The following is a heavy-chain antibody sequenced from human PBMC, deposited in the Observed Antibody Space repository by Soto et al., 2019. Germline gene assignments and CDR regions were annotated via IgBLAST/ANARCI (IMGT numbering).Heavy chain of an antibody. Sequence: EVQLVESGGGLVQPGGSLRLSCAASGFTFSSYWMSWFRQAPGNGLERVANIKQDGSEENYVDSVKGRFTISKANAKNALYLQMNGLRVEDTAVYYCAREIAASLWCKGTTVTVSS. D-gene: IGHD6-25*01. CDR2: IKQDGSEE. CDR3: AREIAASL. CDR1: GFTFSSYW. J-gene: IGHJ6*04. V-gene: IGHV3-7*01.